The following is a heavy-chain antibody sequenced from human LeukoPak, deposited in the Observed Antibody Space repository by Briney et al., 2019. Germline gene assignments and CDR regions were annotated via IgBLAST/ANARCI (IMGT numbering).Heavy chain of an antibody. CDR3: AILSPGSYGRFDY. CDR2: ISHSGST. CDR1: GGSFSGYY. D-gene: IGHD3-10*01. J-gene: IGHJ4*02. V-gene: IGHV4-34*01. Sequence: SETLSLTCAVYGGSFSGYYWSWIRQPPGKGLEWIGEISHSGSTNYNPSLKSRVTISVDTSKNQFSLKLSSVTAADTAVYYCAILSPGSYGRFDYWGQGTLVTVSS.